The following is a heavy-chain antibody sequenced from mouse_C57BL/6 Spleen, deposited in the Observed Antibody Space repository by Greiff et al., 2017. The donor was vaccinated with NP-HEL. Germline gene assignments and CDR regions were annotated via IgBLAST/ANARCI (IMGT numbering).Heavy chain of an antibody. V-gene: IGHV1-69*01. Sequence: QVQLQQPGAELVMPGASVKLSCEASGYTFTSYWMHWVKQRPGQGLEWIGEIDPSDSYTNYNQKFKGKSTLTVDKSSSTAYMQLSSLTSEDSAVYYCARGIYYDYDGAMDYWGQGTSVTVSS. CDR1: GYTFTSYW. CDR3: ARGIYYDYDGAMDY. J-gene: IGHJ4*01. D-gene: IGHD2-4*01. CDR2: IDPSDSYT.